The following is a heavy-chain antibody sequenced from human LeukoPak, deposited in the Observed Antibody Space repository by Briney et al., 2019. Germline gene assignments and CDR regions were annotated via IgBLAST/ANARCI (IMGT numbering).Heavy chain of an antibody. V-gene: IGHV3-23*01. CDR1: GFTFSSYG. CDR3: AKDQADCSSSSCYGRGFDF. D-gene: IGHD2-2*01. Sequence: GGSLRLSCAASGFTFSSYGMSWVRQAPGKGLEWVSAISGSGDTTYYADSVKGRFTISRDNSKNTLYLQMTSLRAEDTAVYYCAKDQADCSSSSCYGRGFDFWDQGTLVTVSS. CDR2: ISGSGDTT. J-gene: IGHJ4*02.